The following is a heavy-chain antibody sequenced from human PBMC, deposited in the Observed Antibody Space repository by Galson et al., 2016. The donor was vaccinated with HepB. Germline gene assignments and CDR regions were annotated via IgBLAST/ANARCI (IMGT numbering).Heavy chain of an antibody. CDR1: GFTFSSYS. V-gene: IGHV3-21*01. Sequence: SLRLSCAASGFTFSSYSMNWVRQAPGRGLQWVSSISSTSSYIYYTDSVKGRFTISRDNAKNSVYLQMNSLRAEDTAVYYCAREDRSDLWTDYWGQGTLVTGSS. J-gene: IGHJ4*02. CDR3: AREDRSDLWTDY. CDR2: ISSTSSYI. D-gene: IGHD3-3*01.